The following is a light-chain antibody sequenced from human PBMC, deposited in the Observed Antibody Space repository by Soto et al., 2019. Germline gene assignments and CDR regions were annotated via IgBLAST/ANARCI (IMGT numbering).Light chain of an antibody. V-gene: IGLV2-14*01. CDR2: EVS. CDR3: SSYTSSSSYV. Sequence: QSVLTQPASVSGSPGQSITISCSGTSSDVGGYNYVSWYQQHPGKAPKLIIYEVSDRPSGVSSRFSGSKSGNTASLTISGLQAEDEADYYCSSYTSSSSYVFGIGTKLTVL. CDR1: SSDVGGYNY. J-gene: IGLJ1*01.